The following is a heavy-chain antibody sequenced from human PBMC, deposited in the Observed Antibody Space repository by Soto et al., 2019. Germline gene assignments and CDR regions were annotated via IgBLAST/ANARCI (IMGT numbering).Heavy chain of an antibody. V-gene: IGHV1-8*01. J-gene: IGHJ4*02. CDR1: GYTFTSYD. CDR2: MNPNSGNT. D-gene: IGHD3-22*01. CDR3: ARGPYYDSSGYHVAVDY. Sequence: ASVKVSCKASGYTFTSYDINWVRQATGQRLEWMGWMNPNSGNTGYAQKFQGRVSLTRDTSISTAFMELNSLSADDTAVYYCARGPYYDSSGYHVAVDYWGQGTPVTVSS.